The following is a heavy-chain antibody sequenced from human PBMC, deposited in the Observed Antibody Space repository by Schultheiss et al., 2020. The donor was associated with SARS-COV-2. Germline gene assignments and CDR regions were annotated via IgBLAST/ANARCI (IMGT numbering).Heavy chain of an antibody. CDR3: ARDNTYLGPMDV. Sequence: GGSLRLSCAGTGFMFSSYGMHWVRQAPGKGLEWVSYISGSGGTIYYADSLRGRFIISRDNAKNSLYLQMNSLSAEDSAVYYCARDNTYLGPMDVWGQGTTVTVSS. CDR2: ISGSGGTI. J-gene: IGHJ6*02. D-gene: IGHD2/OR15-2a*01. V-gene: IGHV3-48*04. CDR1: GFMFSSYG.